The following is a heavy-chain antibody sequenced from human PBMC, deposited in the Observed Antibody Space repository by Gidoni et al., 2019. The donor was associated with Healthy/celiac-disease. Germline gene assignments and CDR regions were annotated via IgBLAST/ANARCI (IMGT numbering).Heavy chain of an antibody. J-gene: IGHJ4*02. CDR3: ARHLGDYYGSGSYYGHFDY. Sequence: QLQLQESGPGLVKPSETLSLTCTVSGGSISSSSYYWGWIRQPPGKGLEWIGSIYYSGSTYYNPSLKSRVTISVDTSKNQFSLKLSSVTAADTAVYYCARHLGDYYGSGSYYGHFDYWGQGTLVTVSS. CDR2: IYYSGST. CDR1: GGSISSSSYY. D-gene: IGHD3-10*01. V-gene: IGHV4-39*01.